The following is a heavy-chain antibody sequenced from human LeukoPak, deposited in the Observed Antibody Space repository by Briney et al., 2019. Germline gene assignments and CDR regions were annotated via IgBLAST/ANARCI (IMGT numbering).Heavy chain of an antibody. Sequence: GGSLRLSCAASDLTFSTFTMHWVRQAPGKGLEWVSSISGSSRTINYADSVQGRFTVSRDNANNSMYLQMNDLRREDTALYYCAKGSPRGGLDYWGQGTLVTVSS. CDR2: ISGSSRTI. J-gene: IGHJ4*02. CDR1: DLTFSTFT. V-gene: IGHV3-48*01. D-gene: IGHD1-14*01. CDR3: AKGSPRGGLDY.